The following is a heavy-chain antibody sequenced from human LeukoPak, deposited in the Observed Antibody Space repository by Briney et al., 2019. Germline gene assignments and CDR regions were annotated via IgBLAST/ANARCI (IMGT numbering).Heavy chain of an antibody. D-gene: IGHD3-10*01. CDR3: AKVAKYYYGPETYYFFEQ. CDR1: GFTFSSYS. V-gene: IGHV3-7*01. Sequence: GGSLRLSCAASGFTFSSYSMNWVRQAPGKGLEWVANINQDGTEKYYVDSVKGRFTVSRDYAKNSLYLQMNSLRVEDTAVYYCAKVAKYYYGPETYYFFEQWGQGTPVTASS. CDR2: INQDGTEK. J-gene: IGHJ4*02.